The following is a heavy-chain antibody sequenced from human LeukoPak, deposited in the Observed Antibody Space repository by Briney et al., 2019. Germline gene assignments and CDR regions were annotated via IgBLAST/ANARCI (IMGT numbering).Heavy chain of an antibody. CDR1: GGSISSYY. CDR3: ARVTRRYSSGWYFPTSSDEFGY. D-gene: IGHD6-19*01. CDR2: IYYSGST. J-gene: IGHJ4*02. V-gene: IGHV4-59*01. Sequence: SETLSLTCTVSGGSISSYYWSWIRQPPGKGLEWIGYIYYSGSTNYNPSLKSRVTISVDTSKNQFSLKLSSVTAADTAVYYCARVTRRYSSGWYFPTSSDEFGYWGQGTLVTVSS.